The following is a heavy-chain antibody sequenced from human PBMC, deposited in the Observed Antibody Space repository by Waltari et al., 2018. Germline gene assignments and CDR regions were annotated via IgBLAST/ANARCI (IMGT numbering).Heavy chain of an antibody. CDR3: ARGSRRYYYMDV. CDR2: INHSGST. J-gene: IGHJ6*03. CDR1: GGSLSGYY. Sequence: QVQLQQWGAGLLKPSETLSLPCAVYGGSLSGYYWSWIRQPPGKGLEWIGEINHSGSTNYNPSLKSRVTISVDTSKNQFSLKLNSVTAADTAVYYCARGSRRYYYMDVWGKGTTVTVSS. V-gene: IGHV4-34*01.